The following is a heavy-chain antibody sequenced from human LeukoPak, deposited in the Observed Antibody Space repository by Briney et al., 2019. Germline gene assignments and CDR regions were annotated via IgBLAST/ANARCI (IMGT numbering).Heavy chain of an antibody. Sequence: SETLSLTCTVSGGSISSYYWSWIRQPPGKGLEWIGYIYYSGSTNYNPALKSRGTISVDKTKNQFSLKLSSVTAADTAVYYCARDGGPGRYFDLWGRGTLVTVCS. V-gene: IGHV4-59*01. CDR2: IYYSGST. J-gene: IGHJ2*01. CDR1: GGSISSYY. CDR3: ARDGGPGRYFDL. D-gene: IGHD3-16*01.